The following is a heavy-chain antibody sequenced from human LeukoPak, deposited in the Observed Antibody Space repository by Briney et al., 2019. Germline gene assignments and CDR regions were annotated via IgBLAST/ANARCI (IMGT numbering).Heavy chain of an antibody. CDR3: AAAYGDYDPINY. J-gene: IGHJ4*02. D-gene: IGHD4-17*01. V-gene: IGHV3-30*02. CDR2: IRYDGSNT. CDR1: GFIFSSYG. Sequence: GGSLRLSCAASGFIFSSYGMHWVRQAPGKGLEWVAFIRYDGSNTYYADSVKGRFTISRDNSKNSLYLQMSSLRAEDMALYYCAAAYGDYDPINYWGQGTLVTVSS.